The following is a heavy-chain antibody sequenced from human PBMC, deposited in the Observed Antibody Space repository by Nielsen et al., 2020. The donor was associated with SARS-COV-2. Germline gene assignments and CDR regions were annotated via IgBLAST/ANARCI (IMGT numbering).Heavy chain of an antibody. D-gene: IGHD6-13*01. V-gene: IGHV5-51*01. Sequence: GESLKISCKGSGYSFTSYWIGWVRQMHGKGLEWMGIIYPGDSDTRYSPSFQGQVTISADKSISTAFLQWSSLKASDTAIYYCARQMAEYSTNWYGMDVWGQGTTVTVSS. J-gene: IGHJ6*02. CDR1: GYSFTSYW. CDR2: IYPGDSDT. CDR3: ARQMAEYSTNWYGMDV.